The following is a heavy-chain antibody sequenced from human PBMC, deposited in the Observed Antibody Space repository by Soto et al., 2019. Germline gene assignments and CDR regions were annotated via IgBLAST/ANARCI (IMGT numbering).Heavy chain of an antibody. CDR3: ARGYCSSTSCRTGFDY. J-gene: IGHJ4*02. D-gene: IGHD2-2*01. Sequence: GASVKVSCKASGYTFTSSGISWVRQAPGQGLEWMGWISPYSGGTNYAQKFQGWVTMTTDTSTSTAYMELSRLRSDDTAVYYCARGYCSSTSCRTGFDYWGQGTLVTVSS. CDR1: GYTFTSSG. V-gene: IGHV1-18*01. CDR2: ISPYSGGT.